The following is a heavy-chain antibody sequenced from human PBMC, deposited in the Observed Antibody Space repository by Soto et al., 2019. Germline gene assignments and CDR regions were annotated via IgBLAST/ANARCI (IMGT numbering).Heavy chain of an antibody. Sequence: GGSLRLSCAASGFTFSSYAMSWVRQAPGKGLEWFSAISGSGGSTYYADSVKGRFTISRDNSKNTLYLQMNSLRAEDTAVYYCAKDKVPMIVVVITTQLFDYWGQGTLVTVSS. CDR1: GFTFSSYA. CDR2: ISGSGGST. V-gene: IGHV3-23*01. D-gene: IGHD3-22*01. J-gene: IGHJ4*02. CDR3: AKDKVPMIVVVITTQLFDY.